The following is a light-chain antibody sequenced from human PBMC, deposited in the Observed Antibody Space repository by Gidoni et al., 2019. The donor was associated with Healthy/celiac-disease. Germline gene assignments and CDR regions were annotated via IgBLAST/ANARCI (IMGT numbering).Light chain of an antibody. V-gene: IGKV1-39*01. Sequence: DIQMTQSPSSLSASVGDRVTITCRASQSISSYLNWYLQKPGKAPKLLIYAASSLQSGVPSRFSGSGSGTDFTLTISSLQPEDFATYYCQQSYSTPPTFXQXTKVXIK. CDR2: AAS. CDR1: QSISSY. J-gene: IGKJ1*01. CDR3: QQSYSTPPT.